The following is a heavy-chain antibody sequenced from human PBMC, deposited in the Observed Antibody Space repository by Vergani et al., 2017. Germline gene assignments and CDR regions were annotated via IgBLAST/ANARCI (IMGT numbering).Heavy chain of an antibody. J-gene: IGHJ4*02. CDR2: ISSSSSTI. CDR3: AREGASSGWDY. V-gene: IGHV3-48*01. CDR1: GFTFSSYS. D-gene: IGHD6-19*01. Sequence: EVQLVESGGGLVQPGGSLRLSCAASGFTFSSYSMNWVRQAPGKGLEWVSYISSSSSTIYYADSVKGRFTISRDNAKNSLYLQMNSLRAEDTAVYYCAREGASSGWDYWGQGTLVTVSS.